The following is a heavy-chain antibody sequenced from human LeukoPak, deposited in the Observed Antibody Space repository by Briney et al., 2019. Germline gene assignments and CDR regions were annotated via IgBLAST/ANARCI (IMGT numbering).Heavy chain of an antibody. D-gene: IGHD1-1*01. CDR2: INHSGST. CDR3: ARGQTGTTFRGGYYGMDV. CDR1: GGSFSGYY. V-gene: IGHV4-34*01. Sequence: SETLSLTCAVYGGSFSGYYWSWIRQPPGKGLEWIGEINHSGSTNYNPSLKSRVTISVDTSENQFSLKLSSVTAADTAVYYCARGQTGTTFRGGYYGMDVWGQGTTVTVSS. J-gene: IGHJ6*02.